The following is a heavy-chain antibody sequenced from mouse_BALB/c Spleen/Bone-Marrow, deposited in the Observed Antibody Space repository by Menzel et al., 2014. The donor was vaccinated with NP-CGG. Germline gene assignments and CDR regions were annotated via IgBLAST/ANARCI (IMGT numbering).Heavy chain of an antibody. CDR2: IDPENGNT. CDR1: GFNIKDYY. Sequence: EVQLQQSGAELVRPGALVKLSCKASGFNIKDYYMHWVKQRPEQGLEWIGWIDPENGNTIYDPKFQGKASITADTSSNTACLQLSSLTSEDTAVYYCASGYYGSSPYWYFDVWGAGTTVTVSS. V-gene: IGHV14-1*02. D-gene: IGHD1-1*01. CDR3: ASGYYGSSPYWYFDV. J-gene: IGHJ1*01.